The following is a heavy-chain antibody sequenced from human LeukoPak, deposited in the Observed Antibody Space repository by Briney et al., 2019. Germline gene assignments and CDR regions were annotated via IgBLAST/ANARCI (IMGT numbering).Heavy chain of an antibody. D-gene: IGHD5-24*01. Sequence: GGSLRLSCATSGFTFSSFTMNWVRQAPGKGLEWVSVISSDENNKYYADSVKGRFTISRDNSKNTLYLQMSSLRPEDTAVYYRAKEGRWLQLGGAFDIWGQGTMVTVSS. CDR2: ISSDENNK. J-gene: IGHJ3*02. CDR1: GFTFSSFT. V-gene: IGHV3-30*18. CDR3: AKEGRWLQLGGAFDI.